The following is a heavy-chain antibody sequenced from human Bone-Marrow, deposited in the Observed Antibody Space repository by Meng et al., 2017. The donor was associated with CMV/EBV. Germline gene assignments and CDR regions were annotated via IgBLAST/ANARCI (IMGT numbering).Heavy chain of an antibody. CDR1: GFTFSSYA. CDR3: ARDLGDFWSGYYTGYFDY. CDR2: ISYDGSNK. V-gene: IGHV3-30*04. J-gene: IGHJ4*02. Sequence: GESLKISCAASGFTFSSYAMHWVRQVPGKGLEWVAVISYDGSNKYYADSVKGRFTISRDNAKNSLYLQMNSLRAEDTAVYYCARDLGDFWSGYYTGYFDYWGQGTLVTVFS. D-gene: IGHD3-3*01.